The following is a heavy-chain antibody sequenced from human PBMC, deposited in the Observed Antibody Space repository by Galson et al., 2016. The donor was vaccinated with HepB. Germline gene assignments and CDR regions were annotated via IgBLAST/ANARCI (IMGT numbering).Heavy chain of an antibody. CDR3: ARPLNNWNWAPDY. CDR2: IMPMFGTT. Sequence: SVKVSCKASGGTFSTYAISWVRQAPGQGLEWMGGIMPMFGTTNYAQKIQGRVIITADESTNTAYMELSGLRSEDSAVYYCARPLNNWNWAPDYWGQGTLVTVSS. CDR1: GGTFSTYA. V-gene: IGHV1-69*13. D-gene: IGHD1-20*01. J-gene: IGHJ4*02.